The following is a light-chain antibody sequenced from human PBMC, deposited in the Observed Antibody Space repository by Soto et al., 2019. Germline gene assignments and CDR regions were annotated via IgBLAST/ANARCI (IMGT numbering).Light chain of an antibody. Sequence: EIVLTQSPATLSLSPGERATLSCGVSQSVSSSYLAWYQQKPGLAPRLLIYDASSRATGIPDRFSGSGSGTDFTLTISRLEPEDFAVYYRQQYGSSPRTFGQGTKVDIK. CDR3: QQYGSSPRT. J-gene: IGKJ1*01. CDR1: QSVSSSY. CDR2: DAS. V-gene: IGKV3D-20*01.